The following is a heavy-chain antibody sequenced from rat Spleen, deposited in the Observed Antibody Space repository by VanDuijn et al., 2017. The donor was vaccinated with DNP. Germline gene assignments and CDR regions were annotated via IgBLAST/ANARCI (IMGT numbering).Heavy chain of an antibody. D-gene: IGHD4-3*01. V-gene: IGHV5-46*01. CDR1: GFTFSAFP. Sequence: EVQLIESGGGLVQPGRSMKLSCEASGFTFSAFPMAWVRQAPTKGLEWVAYIRYDGGIIYYGDSVRGRFTISRDNAKSTLYLQMNSLRSEDMATYFCVRWNNSGYYFDYWGQGVMVTVSS. J-gene: IGHJ2*01. CDR3: VRWNNSGYYFDY. CDR2: IRYDGGII.